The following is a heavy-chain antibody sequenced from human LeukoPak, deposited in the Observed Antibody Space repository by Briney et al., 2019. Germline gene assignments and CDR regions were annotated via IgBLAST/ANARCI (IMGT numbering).Heavy chain of an antibody. CDR1: GYSISSGYY. CDR3: ARFSSATAYFDY. J-gene: IGHJ4*02. D-gene: IGHD2-21*02. CDR2: IYYSGST. V-gene: IGHV4-38-2*02. Sequence: PSETLSLTCTVSGYSISSGYYWGWIRQPPGKGLEWIGSIYYSGSTYYNPSLKSRVTISVDTSKNQFSLKLSSVTAADTAVYYCARFSSATAYFDYWGQGTLVTVSS.